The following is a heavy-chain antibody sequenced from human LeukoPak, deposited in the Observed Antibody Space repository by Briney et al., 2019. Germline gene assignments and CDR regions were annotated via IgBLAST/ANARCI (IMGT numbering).Heavy chain of an antibody. V-gene: IGHV3-53*01. D-gene: IGHD3-16*02. CDR1: GFTVSSNY. CDR3: ARAVTFGGIIAKEGWFDP. J-gene: IGHJ5*02. CDR2: IYSGDST. Sequence: PGGSLRLSCAASGFTVSSNYMSWVRQAAGKGLEWVSVIYSGDSTYYADSVKGRFTISRDNSKNTLYLQMNSLRAEDTAVYYCARAVTFGGIIAKEGWFDPWGQGTLVTVSS.